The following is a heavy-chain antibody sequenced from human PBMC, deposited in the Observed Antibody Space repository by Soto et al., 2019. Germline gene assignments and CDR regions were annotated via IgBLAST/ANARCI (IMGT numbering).Heavy chain of an antibody. J-gene: IGHJ4*02. D-gene: IGHD4-4*01. CDR1: SDSIRGYY. Sequence: QVQLQESGPGLVKPSETLSLTCTVSSDSIRGYYWNWIRQPPGKGLEWLGCVSNSGNIYYNPSLNTRVIISDDTSKKQFSLKLTSVTAADTAMYYCARGLDHSKVGYWGQGILVTVSS. V-gene: IGHV4-59*01. CDR2: VSNSGNI. CDR3: ARGLDHSKVGY.